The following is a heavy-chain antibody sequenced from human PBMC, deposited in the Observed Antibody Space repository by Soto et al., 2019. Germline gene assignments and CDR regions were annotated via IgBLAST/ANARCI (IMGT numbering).Heavy chain of an antibody. D-gene: IGHD3-10*01. CDR2: IYWDDDK. V-gene: IGHV2-5*02. CDR3: AHNYYYGSGSLDY. Sequence: QITLKESGPTLVKPTPTLTLTCTFSGFSLSTAVGVGCIRQPPGKSLECLALIYWDDDKRYSSSLKSRVTITKDTSKNQVVLIMTNMDSVDTAAYYCAHNYYYGSGSLDYWGQGILVTVSS. J-gene: IGHJ4*02. CDR1: GFSLSTAVG.